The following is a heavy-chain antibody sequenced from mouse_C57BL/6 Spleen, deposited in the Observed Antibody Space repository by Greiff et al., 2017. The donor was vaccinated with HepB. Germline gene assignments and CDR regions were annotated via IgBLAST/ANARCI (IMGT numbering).Heavy chain of an antibody. Sequence: QVQLQQSGAELVKPGASVKISCKASGYAFSSYWMNWVQQRPGKGLEWIGQIYPGDGDTNYNGKFKGKATLTADTSSSAAYMQLRSLTSEDSAVYCCARGGGSSYDWYFDVWGTGTTVTVSS. CDR3: ARGGGSSYDWYFDV. D-gene: IGHD1-1*01. V-gene: IGHV1-80*01. CDR2: IYPGDGDT. J-gene: IGHJ1*03. CDR1: GYAFSSYW.